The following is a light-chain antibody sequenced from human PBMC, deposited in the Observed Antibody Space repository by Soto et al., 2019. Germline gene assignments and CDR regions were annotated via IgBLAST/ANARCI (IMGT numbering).Light chain of an antibody. J-gene: IGKJ3*01. CDR3: QQSYSTRIFT. CDR2: AAS. CDR1: QSISSY. V-gene: IGKV1-39*01. Sequence: DIQMTQSPSSLSASVGDRVTITCRASQSISSYLNWYQQKPGKAPKLLIYAASSLQSGVPSRFSGSGSGTDFTLTISSLQPEDFVTYYCQQSYSTRIFTFGPGTNVDIK.